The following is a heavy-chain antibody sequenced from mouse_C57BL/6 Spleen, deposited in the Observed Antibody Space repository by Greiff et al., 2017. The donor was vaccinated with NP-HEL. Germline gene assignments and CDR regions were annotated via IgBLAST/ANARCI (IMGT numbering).Heavy chain of an antibody. CDR2: ISYDGSN. CDR3: ARSYGSSLYAMDY. D-gene: IGHD1-1*01. CDR1: GYSITSGYY. J-gene: IGHJ4*01. V-gene: IGHV3-6*01. Sequence: VQLKESGPGLVKPSQSLSLTCSVTGYSITSGYYWNWLRQFPGNKLEWMGYISYDGSNNYNPSLKNRISITRDTSKNQFFLKLNSVTTEDTATYYCARSYGSSLYAMDYWGQGTSVTVSS.